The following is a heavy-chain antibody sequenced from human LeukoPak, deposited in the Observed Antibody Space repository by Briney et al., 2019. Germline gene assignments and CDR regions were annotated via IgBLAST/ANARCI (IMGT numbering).Heavy chain of an antibody. CDR3: ASGAGTYSPDY. CDR2: ITPNSGGT. D-gene: IGHD3-10*01. J-gene: IGHJ4*02. V-gene: IGHV1-2*02. CDR1: GYTFTGQN. Sequence: ASVTLSFKSSGYTFTGQNLHWVWQAPAPGLELVGWITPNSGGTNYEQNFQGRVTMTRDTSITTTYMELSSLRSDDTAVYYCASGAGTYSPDYWGEGTLVTVSS.